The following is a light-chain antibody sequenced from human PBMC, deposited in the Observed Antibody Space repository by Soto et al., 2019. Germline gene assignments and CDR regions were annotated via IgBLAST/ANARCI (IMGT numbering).Light chain of an antibody. CDR2: AAS. V-gene: IGKV1-27*01. Sequence: DIPMTQSPSSLSASVGDRVTITCRASQGISNYLAWYQQKPGKVPKLLIYAASTLQSGVPSRFSGSGSGTDFTLTIRSLLPEDVATYYCQKYNSAPRTFVQGTKVEIK. J-gene: IGKJ1*01. CDR1: QGISNY. CDR3: QKYNSAPRT.